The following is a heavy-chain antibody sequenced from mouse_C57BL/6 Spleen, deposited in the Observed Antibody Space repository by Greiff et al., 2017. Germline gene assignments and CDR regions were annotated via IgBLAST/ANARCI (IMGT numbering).Heavy chain of an antibody. CDR3: ARQDDDWFAY. V-gene: IGHV5-15*01. Sequence: EVQLVESGGGLVQPGGSLKLSCAASGFTFSDYGMAWVRQAPRKGPEWVAFISNLAYSIYYADTVTGRFTISRENAKNTLYLEMSSLRSEDTARYYCARQDDDWFAYWGQGTLVTVSA. CDR1: GFTFSDYG. J-gene: IGHJ3*01. D-gene: IGHD2-12*01. CDR2: ISNLAYSI.